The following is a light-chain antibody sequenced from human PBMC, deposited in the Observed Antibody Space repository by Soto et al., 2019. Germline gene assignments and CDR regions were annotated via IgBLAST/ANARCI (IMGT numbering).Light chain of an antibody. J-gene: IGLJ2*01. CDR1: SGDVGGYNY. CDR2: EVS. V-gene: IGLV2-8*01. Sequence: QSALTQPPSASGSPGQSVTISCTGTSGDVGGYNYVSWYQQHPGKAPKLVIYEVSERPSGVPDRFSGSKSGNTASLTVSGLQAEDEAIYYGSSYAGSPVVVGGGTKVTVL. CDR3: SSYAGSPVV.